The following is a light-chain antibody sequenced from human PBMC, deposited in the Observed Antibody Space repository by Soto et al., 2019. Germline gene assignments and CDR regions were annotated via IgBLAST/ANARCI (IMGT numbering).Light chain of an antibody. J-gene: IGKJ1*01. V-gene: IGKV3-20*01. Sequence: EIVLTQSPGTLSLSPGERATLSCRASETITSTYLAWYQQRPGRARRLVIYGAFNRATVIPDRFSASGSGTDFTLTISRLESEDSAVYFCQRYGSTPWTFGHGTKVEIK. CDR2: GAF. CDR3: QRYGSTPWT. CDR1: ETITSTY.